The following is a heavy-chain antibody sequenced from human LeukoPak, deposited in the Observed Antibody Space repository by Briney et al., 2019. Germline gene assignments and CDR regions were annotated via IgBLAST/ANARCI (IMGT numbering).Heavy chain of an antibody. CDR1: GYTFTSNY. J-gene: IGHJ5*02. Sequence: ASVKVSCKAFGYTFTSNYMHWVRQAPGQGPEWMGVISPSGGSTTYAQKFQGRVTLTRDMSTSTDYLELSSLRSEDTAVYYCARDNSVRPAAWWFNPWGQGTLVPVS. CDR3: ARDNSVRPAAWWFNP. CDR2: ISPSGGST. V-gene: IGHV1-46*01. D-gene: IGHD6-25*01.